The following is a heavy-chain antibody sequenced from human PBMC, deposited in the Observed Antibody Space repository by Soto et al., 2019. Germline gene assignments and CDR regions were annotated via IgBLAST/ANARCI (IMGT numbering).Heavy chain of an antibody. CDR2: ISYDGSNK. J-gene: IGHJ4*02. CDR3: ARSENSRDGYNYGY. V-gene: IGHV3-30*03. CDR1: GFTFSSYG. Sequence: GGSLRLSCAASGFTFSSYGMHWVRQAPGKGLEWVGVISYDGSNKYYADSVKGRFTISRDNAKNSLYLQMNSLRAEDTAVYYCARSENSRDGYNYGYWGQGTLVTVSS. D-gene: IGHD5-12*01.